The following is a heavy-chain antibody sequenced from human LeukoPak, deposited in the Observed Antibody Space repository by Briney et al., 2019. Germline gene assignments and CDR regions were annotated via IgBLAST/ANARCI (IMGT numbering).Heavy chain of an antibody. CDR2: INHSGST. V-gene: IGHV4-34*01. D-gene: IGHD3-22*01. Sequence: SETLSLTCAVYGGSFSGYYWSWIRQPPGKGLEWIGEINHSGSTNYNPSLKSRVTISVDTSKNQFSLKLSSVTAADTAVYYCASVYDSSGYYPFWGQGTLVTVSS. CDR1: GGSFSGYY. J-gene: IGHJ4*02. CDR3: ASVYDSSGYYPF.